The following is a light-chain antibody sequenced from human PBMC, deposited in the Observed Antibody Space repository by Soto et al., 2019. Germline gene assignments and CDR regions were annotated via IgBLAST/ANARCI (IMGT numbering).Light chain of an antibody. V-gene: IGKV3-20*01. J-gene: IGKJ1*01. CDR2: GAS. Sequence: EIVLPQSPGTLSLSPGERATLSCRASQSVSSSFLAWYQQKPGQAPRLLIYGASSRATGIPDRFSGSGSGTDFTLTISRLEPEDFAVYYCQQYGSSPRTFGQGTKVGI. CDR1: QSVSSSF. CDR3: QQYGSSPRT.